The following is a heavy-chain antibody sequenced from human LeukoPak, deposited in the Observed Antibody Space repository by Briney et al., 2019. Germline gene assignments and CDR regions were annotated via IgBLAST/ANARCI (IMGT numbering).Heavy chain of an antibody. CDR3: AKDMWFGGAFDY. D-gene: IGHD3-10*01. J-gene: IGHJ4*02. CDR2: IRYDGSNK. V-gene: IGHV3-30*02. Sequence: GGSLRLSCAASGFTFSSYGIHWVRQAPGKVLEWVAFIRYDGSNKYYADSVKGRFTISRDNSKNTLYLQMNSLRAEDTAVYYCAKDMWFGGAFDYWGQGTLVTVSS. CDR1: GFTFSSYG.